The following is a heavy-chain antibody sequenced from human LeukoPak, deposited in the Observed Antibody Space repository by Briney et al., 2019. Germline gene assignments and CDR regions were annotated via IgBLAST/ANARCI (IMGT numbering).Heavy chain of an antibody. Sequence: GRSLRLSCAASGFTFSSYAMHWVRQAPGKGLEWVAVISYDGSNKYYADSVKGRFTISRDNSKNTLYLQMNSLRAEDTAVYYCARDDGAVAGTDYWGQGTLVTVSS. CDR3: ARDDGAVAGTDY. CDR1: GFTFSSYA. D-gene: IGHD6-19*01. CDR2: ISYDGSNK. V-gene: IGHV3-30*04. J-gene: IGHJ4*02.